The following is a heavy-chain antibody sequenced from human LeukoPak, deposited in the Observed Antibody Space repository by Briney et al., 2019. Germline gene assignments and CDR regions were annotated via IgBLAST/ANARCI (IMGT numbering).Heavy chain of an antibody. CDR3: AKDYDFWSGYMNYGMDV. V-gene: IGHV3-30*18. D-gene: IGHD3-3*01. CDR2: ILYDGSNK. J-gene: IGHJ6*02. CDR1: EFTFSRYA. Sequence: GGSLRLSCAASEFTFSRYAMHWVREAPGKGLEWVSLILYDGSNKYYADSVKGRFTISRDNSKNTLYLQMSSLRAEDTAVYHCAKDYDFWSGYMNYGMDVWGQGTTVTVSS.